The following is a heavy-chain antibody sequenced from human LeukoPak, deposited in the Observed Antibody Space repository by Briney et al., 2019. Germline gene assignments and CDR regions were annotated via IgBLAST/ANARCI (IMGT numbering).Heavy chain of an antibody. CDR3: ARVAGIAAADNWFDP. CDR2: TYYRSKWYT. V-gene: IGHV6-1*01. Sequence: SQTLSLTCAISGDSVSSNSAAWNWIRQSPSRGLEWLGRTYYRSKWYTDYAVSVKSRITINPDTSKNQFSLQLISVTPEDTAVYYWARVAGIAAADNWFDPWGQGTLVTVSS. CDR1: GDSVSSNSAA. J-gene: IGHJ5*02. D-gene: IGHD6-13*01.